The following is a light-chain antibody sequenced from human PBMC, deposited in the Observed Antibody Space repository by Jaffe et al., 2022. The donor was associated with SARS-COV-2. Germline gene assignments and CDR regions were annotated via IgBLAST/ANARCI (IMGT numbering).Light chain of an antibody. J-gene: IGLJ3*02. Sequence: QSVLTQPPSVSGAPGQRVTISCTGSSSNIGAHYGVHWYQQLPGTAPKLLIYGNSNRPSGVPDRFSGSKSGTSASLAITGLQAEDEAVYYCQSFDSSLSGRVFGGGTKLTVL. CDR3: QSFDSSLSGRV. CDR2: GNS. V-gene: IGLV1-40*01. CDR1: SSNIGAHYG.